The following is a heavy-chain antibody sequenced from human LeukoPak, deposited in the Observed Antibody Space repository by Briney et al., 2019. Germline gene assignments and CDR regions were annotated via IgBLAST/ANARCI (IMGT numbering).Heavy chain of an antibody. D-gene: IGHD5-24*01. Sequence: GGSLRLSCAASGFNFNNYAMNWVRQAPGKGLEWVAAVTGPADTTYYADSVKGRFTISRDSFKDTLYLQMNRLGAEDTALYYCAKGAAIDHWGQGNLVTVSS. CDR3: AKGAAIDH. J-gene: IGHJ4*02. CDR2: VTGPADTT. CDR1: GFNFNNYA. V-gene: IGHV3-23*01.